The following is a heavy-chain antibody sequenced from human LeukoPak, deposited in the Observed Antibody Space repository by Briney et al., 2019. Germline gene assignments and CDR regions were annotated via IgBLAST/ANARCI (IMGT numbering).Heavy chain of an antibody. CDR2: MYTSGTT. CDR3: ARGESSSSPLYYYYYMDV. Sequence: PSETLSLTCTVSGGSISSSNYYWSWIRQPAGKGLEWIGRMYTSGTTNYNPSLRSRVTISVDTSKNQFSLKLNSVTAADTAVYYCARGESSSSPLYYYYYMDVRGKGTTVTVSS. CDR1: GGSISSSNYY. V-gene: IGHV4-61*02. J-gene: IGHJ6*03. D-gene: IGHD6-6*01.